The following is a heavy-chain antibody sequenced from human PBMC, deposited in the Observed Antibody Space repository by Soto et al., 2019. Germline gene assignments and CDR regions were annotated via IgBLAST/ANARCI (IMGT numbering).Heavy chain of an antibody. V-gene: IGHV3-23*01. Sequence: PGGSLRLSCAASGFTFSSYAMSWVRQAPGKGLEWVSAISGSGGSTYYADSVKGRFTISRDNSKNTLYLQMNSLRAEDTAVYYCAKDPQTRNVLLWFGAPDDWGQGTLVTVSS. D-gene: IGHD3-10*01. J-gene: IGHJ4*02. CDR1: GFTFSSYA. CDR2: ISGSGGST. CDR3: AKDPQTRNVLLWFGAPDD.